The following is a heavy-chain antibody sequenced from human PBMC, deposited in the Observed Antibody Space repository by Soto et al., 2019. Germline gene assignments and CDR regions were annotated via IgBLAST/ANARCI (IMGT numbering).Heavy chain of an antibody. V-gene: IGHV3-30*03. CDR2: ISYHGVDK. Sequence: PGGSLRLSCAASGFTFSNYAVTWVRQAPGEGLEWVSIISYHGVDKYYADSVKGRFTVSRDDSKNTLFLQMNNLRPEDTAVYYCARDLLSDRSTYHKGADYWGQGTPVTVSS. D-gene: IGHD3-22*01. J-gene: IGHJ4*02. CDR1: GFTFSNYA. CDR3: ARDLLSDRSTYHKGADY.